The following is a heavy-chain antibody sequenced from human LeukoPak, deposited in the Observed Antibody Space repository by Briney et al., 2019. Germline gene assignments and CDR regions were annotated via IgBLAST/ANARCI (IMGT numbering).Heavy chain of an antibody. CDR3: ARDEPLRFLEWLSGYYYYMDV. J-gene: IGHJ6*03. V-gene: IGHV1-18*01. CDR1: GYTFTSYG. Sequence: ASVKVSCKASGYTFTSYGISWVRQAPGQGLEWMGWISAYNGNTNYAQKLQGRVTITADESTSTAYMELSSLRSEDTAVYYCARDEPLRFLEWLSGYYYYMDVWGKGTTVTVSS. CDR2: ISAYNGNT. D-gene: IGHD3-3*01.